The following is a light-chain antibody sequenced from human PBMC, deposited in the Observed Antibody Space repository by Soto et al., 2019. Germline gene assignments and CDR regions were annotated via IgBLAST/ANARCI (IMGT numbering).Light chain of an antibody. CDR1: QSVSSSY. J-gene: IGKJ1*01. CDR2: GAS. CDR3: QQYGSSPT. Sequence: EIVMTQSPATLSVSPGGRGTLSCRASQSVSSSYLAWYQQKPGQAPRLLIYGASSRATGIPDRFSGSGSGTDFTLTISRLEPEDFAVYYCQQYGSSPTFGQGTKVDIK. V-gene: IGKV3-20*01.